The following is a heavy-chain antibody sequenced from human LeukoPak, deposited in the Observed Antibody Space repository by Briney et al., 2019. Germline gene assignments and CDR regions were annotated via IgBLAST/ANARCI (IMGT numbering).Heavy chain of an antibody. CDR3: ARERPRYCSGGSCYLGYFDY. V-gene: IGHV1-2*02. CDR1: GYTFTGYY. CDR2: INPNSGGT. Sequence: ASVNVSCKASGYTFTGYYMHWVRQAPGQGLEGMGCINPNSGGTNYAQKFQGRVTMTRDTSISTAYMELSRLRSDDTAVYYCARERPRYCSGGSCYLGYFDYWGQGTLVTVSS. J-gene: IGHJ4*02. D-gene: IGHD2-15*01.